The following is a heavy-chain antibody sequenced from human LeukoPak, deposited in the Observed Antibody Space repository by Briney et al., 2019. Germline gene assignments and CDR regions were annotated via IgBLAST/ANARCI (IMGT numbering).Heavy chain of an antibody. CDR3: ATEGITMIK. CDR1: GVTLRSYA. CDR2: ITDSGGSA. Sequence: GGSLRLSCTASGVTLRSYAMSWVRQALGKGLEWVSGITDSGGSAYYADSVKGRFTISRDNSKNTLYLQVNSLRAEDTAVYYCATEGITMIKWGQGTLVTVSS. V-gene: IGHV3-23*01. J-gene: IGHJ4*02. D-gene: IGHD3-22*01.